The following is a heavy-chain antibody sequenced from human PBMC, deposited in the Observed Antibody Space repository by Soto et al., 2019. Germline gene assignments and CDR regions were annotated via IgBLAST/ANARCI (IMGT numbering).Heavy chain of an antibody. D-gene: IGHD2-15*01. Sequence: EVQLLESGGGLVQPGGSLRLSCAASGFTFSSYAMSWVRQAPGKGLEWVSAISGSGGSTYYADSVKGRFTISRDNSKNTLYLQMNRLRAEDTDVYYCATPYCSGGSCYSEAEYFQRWGQGTLVTVSS. CDR3: ATPYCSGGSCYSEAEYFQR. CDR1: GFTFSSYA. J-gene: IGHJ1*01. V-gene: IGHV3-23*01. CDR2: ISGSGGST.